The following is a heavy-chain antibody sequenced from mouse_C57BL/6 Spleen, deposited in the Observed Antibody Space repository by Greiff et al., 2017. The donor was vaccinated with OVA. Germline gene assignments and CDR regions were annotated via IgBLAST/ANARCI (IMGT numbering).Heavy chain of an antibody. V-gene: IGHV1-15*01. CDR1: GYTFTDYE. Sequence: VKLQESGAELVRPGASVTLSCKASGYTFTDYEMHWVKQTPVHGLEWIGAIDPETGGTAYNQKFKGKAILTADKSSSTAYMELRSLTSEDSAVYYCTRVNYGNPFAYWGQGTLVTVSA. D-gene: IGHD2-1*01. CDR2: IDPETGGT. CDR3: TRVNYGNPFAY. J-gene: IGHJ3*01.